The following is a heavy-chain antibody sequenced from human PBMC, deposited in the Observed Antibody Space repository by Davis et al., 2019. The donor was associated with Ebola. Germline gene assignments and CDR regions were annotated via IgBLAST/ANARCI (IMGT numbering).Heavy chain of an antibody. J-gene: IGHJ3*02. D-gene: IGHD1-26*01. CDR2: IYYSGST. CDR3: ARPVYSGSYRAAFDI. Sequence: PSETLSLTCTVSGGSISSSSYYWGWIRQPPGKGLEWIGSIYYSGSTYYNPSLKSRVTISVDTSKNQFSLKLSSVTAADTAVYYCARPVYSGSYRAAFDIWGQGTMVTVSS. CDR1: GGSISSSSYY. V-gene: IGHV4-39*01.